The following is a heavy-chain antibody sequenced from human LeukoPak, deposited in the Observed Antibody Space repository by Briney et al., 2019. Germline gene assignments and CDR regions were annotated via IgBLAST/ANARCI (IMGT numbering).Heavy chain of an antibody. Sequence: PGGSLRLSCAASGFAFSSYAMHWVRQAPGKGLEWMAITSFDENVKYYAASVKGRFTISRDNSRNTLYLQMNSLRAADTAVYYCVGIRYFDWSSSEFWGQGTLVTVSS. D-gene: IGHD3-9*01. J-gene: IGHJ4*02. CDR2: TSFDENVK. CDR1: GFAFSSYA. V-gene: IGHV3-30*04. CDR3: VGIRYFDWSSSEF.